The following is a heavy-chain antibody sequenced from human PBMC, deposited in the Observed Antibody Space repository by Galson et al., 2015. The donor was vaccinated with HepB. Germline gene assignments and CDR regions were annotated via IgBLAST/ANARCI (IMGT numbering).Heavy chain of an antibody. CDR1: GFTFSSYG. CDR2: IRYDGSNK. CDR3: AKTSVDTAMALRPTEYFQH. D-gene: IGHD5-18*01. Sequence: SLRLSCAASGFTFSSYGMHWVRQAPGKGLEWVAFIRYDGSNKYYADSVKGRFTISRDNSKNTLYLQMNSLRAEDTAVYYCAKTSVDTAMALRPTEYFQHWGQGTLVTVSS. V-gene: IGHV3-30*02. J-gene: IGHJ1*01.